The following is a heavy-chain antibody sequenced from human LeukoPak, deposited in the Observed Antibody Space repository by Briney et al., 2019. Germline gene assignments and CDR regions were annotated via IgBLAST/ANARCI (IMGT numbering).Heavy chain of an antibody. CDR3: ARDVAAIAGGYMDV. CDR1: GFTFSSYS. J-gene: IGHJ6*03. V-gene: IGHV3-21*01. D-gene: IGHD2-15*01. Sequence: GGSLRLSCAASGFTFSSYSMNWFRQAPGKGLEWVSSISDSGSSIFYADSVKGRFTISRDNAKNSLYLQMNSLRAEDTAVYYCARDVAAIAGGYMDVWGKGTTVTVSS. CDR2: ISDSGSSI.